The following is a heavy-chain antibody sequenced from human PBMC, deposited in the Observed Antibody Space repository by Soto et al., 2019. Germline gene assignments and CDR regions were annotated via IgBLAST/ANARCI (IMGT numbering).Heavy chain of an antibody. Sequence: SETLSLTCTVSGGSISSGGYYWSWIRQHPGKGLEWIGYIYYSGSTYYNPSLKSRVTISVDTSKNQFSLKLSSVTAADTAVYYCARDRGDYYGSGSDPRGVNWFDPWGQGTLVTVS. CDR3: ARDRGDYYGSGSDPRGVNWFDP. CDR2: IYYSGST. V-gene: IGHV4-31*03. J-gene: IGHJ5*02. CDR1: GGSISSGGYY. D-gene: IGHD3-10*01.